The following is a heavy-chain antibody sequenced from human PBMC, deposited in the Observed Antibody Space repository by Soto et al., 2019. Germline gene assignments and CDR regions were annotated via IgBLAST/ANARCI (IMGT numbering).Heavy chain of an antibody. CDR3: ARHSPSCIIMTGPIDN. J-gene: IGHJ4*02. CDR2: VSSSGVT. V-gene: IGHV4-39*01. CDR1: STSISSSDSY. D-gene: IGHD3-9*01. Sequence: PSETLSLTCTVSSTSISSSDSYWGWNRQPPGEGLEWIGSVSSSGVTAYNPSLRSRVTISVDTSNNQFSLMLISVTAADTALYFCARHSPSCIIMTGPIDNWGLGTLVTVS.